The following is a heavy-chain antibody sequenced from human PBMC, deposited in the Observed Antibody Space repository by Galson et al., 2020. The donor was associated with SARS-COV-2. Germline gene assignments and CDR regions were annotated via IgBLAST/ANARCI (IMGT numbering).Heavy chain of an antibody. CDR3: ARDPTTQYDFWSGYSYGMDV. Sequence: GGSLRLSCAASGFTFSSYWMPWVRQAPGKGLVWVSRINSDGSSTSYADSVKGRFTISRDNAKNTLYLQMNSLRAEDTAVYYCARDPTTQYDFWSGYSYGMDVWGQGTTVTVSS. D-gene: IGHD3-3*01. CDR2: INSDGSST. J-gene: IGHJ6*02. CDR1: GFTFSSYW. V-gene: IGHV3-74*01.